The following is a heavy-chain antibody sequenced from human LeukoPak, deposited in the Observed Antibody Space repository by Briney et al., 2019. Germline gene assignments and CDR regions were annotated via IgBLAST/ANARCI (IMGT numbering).Heavy chain of an antibody. CDR3: TREVSSSSSCIDY. CDR1: GSSVSSGNYF. Sequence: SETLSLTCAVSGSSVSSGNYFWSWIRQPPGKGLEWIGYISYTGSTNYNPSLKSRVTISVDTSKNQFSLRLSSVTAADTAFYYCTREVSSSSSCIDYWGQGALVTVSS. V-gene: IGHV4-61*01. J-gene: IGHJ4*02. CDR2: ISYTGST. D-gene: IGHD6-13*01.